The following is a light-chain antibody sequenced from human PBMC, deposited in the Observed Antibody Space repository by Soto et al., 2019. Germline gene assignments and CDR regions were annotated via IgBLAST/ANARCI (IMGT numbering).Light chain of an antibody. V-gene: IGKV3-15*01. Sequence: EIVMTQSPATLSVSPGERATLSCRASQSVSSDLAWYQQKPGQAPRLLIYDASTRATGIPVRFSGSGSGTEFTLTVSSLQSEDFALYYCQQYNKWPPLTFGGGTKGEI. CDR2: DAS. CDR3: QQYNKWPPLT. CDR1: QSVSSD. J-gene: IGKJ4*01.